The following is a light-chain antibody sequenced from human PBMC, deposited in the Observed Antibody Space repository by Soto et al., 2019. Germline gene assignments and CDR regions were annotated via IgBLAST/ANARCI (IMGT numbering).Light chain of an antibody. J-gene: IGLJ2*01. V-gene: IGLV7-43*01. Sequence: QAVVTQERSLTVSPGGTVTLTWASSTGAVTSGNYPSWFRQKSGQAPRALIYRTSNTHSCTPARFSGSILGGKAALTLSGVQPDDEAEYYCLLYDGDSQGIVGGGNKVTVL. CDR3: LLYDGDSQGI. CDR1: TGAVTSGNY. CDR2: RTS.